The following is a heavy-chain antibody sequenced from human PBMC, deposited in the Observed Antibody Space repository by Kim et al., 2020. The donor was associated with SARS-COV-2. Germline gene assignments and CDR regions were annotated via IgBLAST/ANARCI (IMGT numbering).Heavy chain of an antibody. D-gene: IGHD6-19*01. J-gene: IGHJ4*02. CDR1: GFTFSNSA. CDR3: AKTGLGWYLDY. Sequence: GGSLRLSCAASGFTFSNSAMTWVRQAPGKGLEWVSTIRYNGDNTYYTDSVKGRFTISRDNSRNTLYLQMNSLRVDDTAVYYCAKTGLGWYLDYWGQGTLVTVSS. V-gene: IGHV3-23*01. CDR2: IRYNGDNT.